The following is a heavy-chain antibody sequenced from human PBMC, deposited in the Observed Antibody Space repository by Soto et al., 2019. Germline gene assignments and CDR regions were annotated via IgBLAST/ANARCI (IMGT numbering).Heavy chain of an antibody. CDR1: GYSLTSYD. J-gene: IGHJ4*02. CDR2: MNPNSGNT. V-gene: IGHV1-8*01. Sequence: QVQLVQSGAEVKKPGASVKVCCMTSGYSLTSYDINWVRQATGQGLEWMGWMNPNSGNTGYAQKFQGRVTMTRNTSISKAYTELSSLRSEDTAVYYCAREKSYGDADYWGQGTLVTVSS. CDR3: AREKSYGDADY. D-gene: IGHD5-18*01.